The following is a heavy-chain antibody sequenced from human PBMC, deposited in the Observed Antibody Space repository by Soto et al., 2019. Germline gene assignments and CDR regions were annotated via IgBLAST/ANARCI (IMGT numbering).Heavy chain of an antibody. D-gene: IGHD3-9*01. Sequence: ASVKVSCKASGYTFTSYAMHWVRQAPGQRLEWMGWINAGNGNTKYSQKFQGRVTITRDTSASTAYMELSSLRSEDTAVYYCAREHYDILTGYYFWFDPWGQGTLVTVSS. CDR1: GYTFTSYA. CDR2: INAGNGNT. V-gene: IGHV1-3*01. J-gene: IGHJ5*02. CDR3: AREHYDILTGYYFWFDP.